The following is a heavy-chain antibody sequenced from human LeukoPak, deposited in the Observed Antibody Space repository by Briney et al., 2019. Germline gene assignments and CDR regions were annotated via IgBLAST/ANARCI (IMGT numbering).Heavy chain of an antibody. J-gene: IGHJ3*02. Sequence: GGSLRLSCAASGFTFSAYAIHWVRQSPGKGLEWVAVISYDGSNKYYADSVKGRFTISRDNSKNTLYLQMNSLRAEDTAVYYCTRGDLHYHDSTRRGFDIWGQGTMVTVSS. CDR1: GFTFSAYA. D-gene: IGHD3-16*01. V-gene: IGHV3-30*04. CDR3: TRGDLHYHDSTRRGFDI. CDR2: ISYDGSNK.